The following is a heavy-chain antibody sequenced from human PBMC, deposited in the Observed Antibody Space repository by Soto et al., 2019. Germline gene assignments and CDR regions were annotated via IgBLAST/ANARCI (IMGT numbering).Heavy chain of an antibody. D-gene: IGHD4-4*01. Sequence: QVQLVQSGAEVKKPGASVKVSCKASGYTFTSYYIHWVRLAPGQGLEWMGIINPDGGGTSYAQQFRGRVIMTRDTSTSTVYMEMSSLRSEDTAVYYCAVGGNYLSMDVWGQGTTVTVSS. CDR3: AVGGNYLSMDV. CDR1: GYTFTSYY. V-gene: IGHV1-46*01. CDR2: INPDGGGT. J-gene: IGHJ6*02.